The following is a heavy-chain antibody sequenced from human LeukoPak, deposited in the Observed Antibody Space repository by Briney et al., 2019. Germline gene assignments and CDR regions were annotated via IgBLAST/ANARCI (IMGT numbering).Heavy chain of an antibody. CDR3: ARISRHLAVDY. CDR2: IDCDDDI. J-gene: IGHJ4*02. Sequence: SGPALVNPRQPLTLSCTFFGFSLPTPGMRGTWIRQPPNKALEWLARIDCDDDIFYGVSLKTRLSISKDTSKKQVVLTMTKVETVDTATYYCARISRHLAVDYWGQGILVTVSS. V-gene: IGHV2-70*04. CDR1: GFSLPTPGMR.